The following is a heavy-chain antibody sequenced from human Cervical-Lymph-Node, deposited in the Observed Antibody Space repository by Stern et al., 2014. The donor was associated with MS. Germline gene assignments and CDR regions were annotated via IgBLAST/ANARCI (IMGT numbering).Heavy chain of an antibody. J-gene: IGHJ3*02. D-gene: IGHD2-15*01. CDR2: IRAYNGNP. Sequence: VQLVDSGAEVKKPGASVKVSCKASGYNFTSYGISWVLQAPGQGIEWMGWIRAYNGNPSYAQKLQGRVTMTTGTSTSTAYMELRSLRSDDTAVYYCARGLLGSENAFDIWGQGTMVTVSS. CDR1: GYNFTSYG. CDR3: ARGLLGSENAFDI. V-gene: IGHV1-18*04.